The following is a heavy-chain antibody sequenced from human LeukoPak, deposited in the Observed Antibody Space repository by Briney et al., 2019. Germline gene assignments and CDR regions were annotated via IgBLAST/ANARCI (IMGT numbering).Heavy chain of an antibody. D-gene: IGHD1-26*01. CDR2: IYYSGSA. Sequence: SETLSLTCTVSGDSISSYYWSWIRQPPGKGLEWIGYIYYSGSANYNPSLKSRVTISVDTSKNHFSLKLSSVTAADTAAYYCARHSRSSYDFDYWGQGTLVTVSS. J-gene: IGHJ4*02. CDR1: GDSISSYY. V-gene: IGHV4-59*08. CDR3: ARHSRSSYDFDY.